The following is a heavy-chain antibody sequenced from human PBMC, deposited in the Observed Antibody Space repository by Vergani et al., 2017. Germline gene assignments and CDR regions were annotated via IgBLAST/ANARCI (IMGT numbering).Heavy chain of an antibody. Sequence: QVQLEESGPGLVKPSETLSLTCTVSGGSFNTYYWSWIRQSPGKGLEWIGTIYYTGTTYYNEAHKSRLTISVDTSKNQFSLNLTSVTAADTAVYYCTRHGRSGWAGYFQHWGQGTLVTASS. CDR3: TRHGRSGWAGYFQH. CDR1: GGSFNTYY. D-gene: IGHD6-19*01. V-gene: IGHV4-59*05. J-gene: IGHJ1*01. CDR2: IYYTGTT.